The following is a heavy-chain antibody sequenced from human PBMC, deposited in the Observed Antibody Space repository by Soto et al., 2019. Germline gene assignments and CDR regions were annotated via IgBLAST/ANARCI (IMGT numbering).Heavy chain of an antibody. CDR2: IHHSGST. V-gene: IGHV4-4*02. CDR3: VRAPLDYYSADYFDN. Sequence: SETLSLTCAVSGGSISSSNWWNWVRQPPGKGLEWIGEIHHSGSTNYNPSLKSRVTMTRDNSITTAYMELSSLRSEDTAVYFCVRAPLDYYSADYFDNWGQGTLVTVSS. J-gene: IGHJ4*02. D-gene: IGHD2-21*01. CDR1: GGSISSSNW.